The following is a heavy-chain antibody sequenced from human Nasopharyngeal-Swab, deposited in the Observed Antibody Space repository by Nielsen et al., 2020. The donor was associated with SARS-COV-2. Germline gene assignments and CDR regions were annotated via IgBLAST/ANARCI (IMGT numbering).Heavy chain of an antibody. CDR1: GGSFSGYY. CDR3: ARVGGYCSGGSCYNLLDY. Sequence: GSLRLSCAVYGGSFSGYYWSWIRQPPGKGLEWIGEINHSGSTNYNPSLKSRVTISVDTSKNQFSLKLSSVTAADTAVYYCARVGGYCSGGSCYNLLDYWGQGTLVTVSS. J-gene: IGHJ4*02. V-gene: IGHV4-34*01. D-gene: IGHD2-15*01. CDR2: INHSGST.